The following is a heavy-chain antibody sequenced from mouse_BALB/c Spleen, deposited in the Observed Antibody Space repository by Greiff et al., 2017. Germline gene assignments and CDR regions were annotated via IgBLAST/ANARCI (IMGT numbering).Heavy chain of an antibody. Sequence: EVQLQQTGPELVKPGASVKISCKASGYSFTDYIMLWVKQSHGKSLEWIGNINPYYGSTSYNLKFKGKATLTVDKSSSTAYMQLNSLTSEDSAVYYCARSNWGGDYWGQGTTLTVSS. D-gene: IGHD4-1*01. CDR3: ARSNWGGDY. V-gene: IGHV1-39*01. CDR1: GYSFTDYI. CDR2: INPYYGST. J-gene: IGHJ2*01.